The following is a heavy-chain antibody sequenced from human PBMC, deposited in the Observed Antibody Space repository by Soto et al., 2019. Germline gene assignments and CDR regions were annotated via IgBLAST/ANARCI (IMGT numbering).Heavy chain of an antibody. CDR3: ARGASTSLVAAANGYDY. D-gene: IGHD2-15*01. V-gene: IGHV4-59*01. CDR2: IYYSGSA. J-gene: IGHJ4*02. CDR1: RGSISYYY. Sequence: SETLSLTWTVSRGSISYYYWSWIRQPPGKGLEWIGYIYYSGSANYNPSFKSRVSISVDTSKNQFSLNVRSVIAADTAVYYCARGASTSLVAAANGYDYWGQGTLVTVSS.